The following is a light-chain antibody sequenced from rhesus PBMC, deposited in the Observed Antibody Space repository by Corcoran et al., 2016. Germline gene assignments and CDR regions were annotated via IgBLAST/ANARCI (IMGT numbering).Light chain of an antibody. CDR1: QGITEV. CDR2: AAS. J-gene: IGKJ2*01. V-gene: IGKV1S25*01. CDR3: QHYSSPPYS. Sequence: DIQMTQSPSSLSAPVGDRVTITCRASQGITEVIAWYQQKPGESPKRLNYAASTLQSGIPSRFSGSGSGTVFTLPVSSLQSEDFATFFCQHYSSPPYSFGQGAKVEIK.